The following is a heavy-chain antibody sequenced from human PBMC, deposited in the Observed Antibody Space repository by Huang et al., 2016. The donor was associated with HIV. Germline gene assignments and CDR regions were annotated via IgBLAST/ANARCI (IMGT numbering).Heavy chain of an antibody. J-gene: IGHJ3*02. V-gene: IGHV3-21*01. CDR2: ISGSSSYI. Sequence: EVQLVESGGGLVKPGGSLSRSCAAFGFTFSDYSMSWVRQVPGKGLQWVSRISGSSSYIYYVDSVKGRFAISRDNAKNLLFLQMNSLRAEDTAVYYCARRYNWNYVAHGFDIWGQGTMVTVSS. CDR3: ARRYNWNYVAHGFDI. D-gene: IGHD1-7*01. CDR1: GFTFSDYS.